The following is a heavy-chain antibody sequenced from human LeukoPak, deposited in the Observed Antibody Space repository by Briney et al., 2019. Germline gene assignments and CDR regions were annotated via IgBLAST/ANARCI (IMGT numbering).Heavy chain of an antibody. CDR2: INPNSGGT. CDR1: GYTFTGYY. V-gene: IGHV1-2*02. D-gene: IGHD2-2*01. Sequence: GASVKVSCKASGYTFTGYYMHWVRQAPGQGLEWMGWINPNSGGTQYAQKFQGRVTMTRDTSISTAYMELSRLSSDDTAVYYCARNQRGYCSSTSCLPDLDYWGQGTLVTVSS. J-gene: IGHJ4*02. CDR3: ARNQRGYCSSTSCLPDLDY.